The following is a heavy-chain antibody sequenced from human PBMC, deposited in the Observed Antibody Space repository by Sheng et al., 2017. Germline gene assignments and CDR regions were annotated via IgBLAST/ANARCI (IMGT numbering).Heavy chain of an antibody. CDR2: MYHGGST. J-gene: IGHJ2*01. CDR3: ARGLAFSYWYFDL. CDR1: GYSISSGYY. V-gene: IGHV4-38-2*02. Sequence: QVQLQESGPGLVKPSETLSLTCTVSGYSISSGYYWGWIWQPPGKGLEWIGSMYHGGSTYYNPSLKSRVTISVDTSKNQLSLKLISVTAADTAVYYCARGLAFSYWYFDLWGLGTLVTVSS.